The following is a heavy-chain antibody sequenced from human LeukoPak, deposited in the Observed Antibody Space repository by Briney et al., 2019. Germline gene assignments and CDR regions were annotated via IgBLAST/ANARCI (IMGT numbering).Heavy chain of an antibody. J-gene: IGHJ4*02. V-gene: IGHV3-15*01. D-gene: IGHD6-19*01. CDR3: TKEQWLAPSSLC. CDR1: GFTFSSYW. CDR2: IKSKTDGGTT. Sequence: GGSLRLSCAASGFTFSSYWMSWVRQAPGKGLEWVGRIKSKTDGGTTDYAAPVKGRFTISRDDSKNTLYLQMNSLKTEDTAVYYCTKEQWLAPSSLCWGQGTLVTVSS.